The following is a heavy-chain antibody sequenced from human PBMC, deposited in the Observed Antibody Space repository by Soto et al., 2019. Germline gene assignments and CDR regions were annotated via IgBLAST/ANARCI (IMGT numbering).Heavy chain of an antibody. Sequence: QVQLVQSGAEVKKPGSSVKVSCKASGGTFSSYAISWVRQSPGQGLEWMGGIIPIFGTANYAQKFQGRVTITADESTSRAYRELSSLRSEDTAVYYCARGGRLLAYCGGDCSPKGGAFDIWGQGTMVTVSS. CDR1: GGTFSSYA. J-gene: IGHJ3*02. V-gene: IGHV1-69*01. CDR2: IIPIFGTA. D-gene: IGHD2-21*02. CDR3: ARGGRLLAYCGGDCSPKGGAFDI.